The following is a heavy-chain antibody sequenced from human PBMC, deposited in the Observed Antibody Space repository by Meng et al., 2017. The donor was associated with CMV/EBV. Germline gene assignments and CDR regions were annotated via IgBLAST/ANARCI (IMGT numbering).Heavy chain of an antibody. D-gene: IGHD2-15*01. CDR3: ARDKGHCSGGSGEGEEGER. Sequence: GESLKISCAASGFTFSSYSMNWVRQAPGKGLEWVSSISSSSSYIYYADSVKGRFTISRDNAKNSLYLQMNSLRAEDTAVYYCARDKGHCSGGSGEGEEGERGGKG. CDR2: ISSSSSYI. J-gene: IGHJ6*03. V-gene: IGHV3-21*01. CDR1: GFTFSSYS.